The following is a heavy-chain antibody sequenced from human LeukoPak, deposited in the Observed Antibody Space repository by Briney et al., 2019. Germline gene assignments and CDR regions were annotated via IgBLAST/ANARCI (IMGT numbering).Heavy chain of an antibody. V-gene: IGHV3-11*05. J-gene: IGHJ6*02. D-gene: IGHD6-13*01. CDR1: GFTFSDYY. CDR2: IISSSSYT. Sequence: GGSLRLSCAASGFTFSDYYMSWIRQAPGKGLEWVSYIISSSSYTNYADSVKGRFTISRDNAKNSLYLQMNSLRAEDTAVYYCAREGGIAAAGTQYYYYGMDVWGQGTTVTVSS. CDR3: AREGGIAAAGTQYYYYGMDV.